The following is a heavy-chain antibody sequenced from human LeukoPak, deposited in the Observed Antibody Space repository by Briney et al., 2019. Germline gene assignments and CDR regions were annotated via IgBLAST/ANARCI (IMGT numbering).Heavy chain of an antibody. D-gene: IGHD6-19*01. CDR1: GGSISSYY. V-gene: IGHV4-39*01. J-gene: IGHJ4*02. Sequence: SETLSLTCTVSGGSISSYYWGWIRQPPGKGLEWIGSIYYSGSTYYNPSLKSRVTISVDTSKNQFSLKLSSVTAADTAVYYCARHRAVAGHDYWGQGTLVTVSS. CDR3: ARHRAVAGHDY. CDR2: IYYSGST.